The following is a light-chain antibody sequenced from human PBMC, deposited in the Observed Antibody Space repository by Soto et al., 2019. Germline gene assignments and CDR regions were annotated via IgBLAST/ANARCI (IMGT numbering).Light chain of an antibody. Sequence: QSALTQPASVSGSPGQSITISCTGTSSDVGSYNLVSWYQQHPGKAPKFMIYEGTKRPSGVSNRFSGSKSGNTASLTISGLQAEDEADYYCSSYAGSRHYVFGTGTKVTVL. V-gene: IGLV2-23*01. CDR2: EGT. CDR3: SSYAGSRHYV. J-gene: IGLJ1*01. CDR1: SSDVGSYNL.